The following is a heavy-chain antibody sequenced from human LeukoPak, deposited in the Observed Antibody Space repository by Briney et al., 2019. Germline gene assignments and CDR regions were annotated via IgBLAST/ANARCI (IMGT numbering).Heavy chain of an antibody. D-gene: IGHD5-24*01. V-gene: IGHV1-69*01. Sequence: ASVKVSCKASGGTFSSYDISWVRQAPGQGLEWMGGIIPIFGTANYAQKFQGRVTITADESTSTAYMELSSLRSEDTAVYYCARDYGMATINDYYYGMDVWGQGTTVTVSS. CDR2: IIPIFGTA. J-gene: IGHJ6*02. CDR1: GGTFSSYD. CDR3: ARDYGMATINDYYYGMDV.